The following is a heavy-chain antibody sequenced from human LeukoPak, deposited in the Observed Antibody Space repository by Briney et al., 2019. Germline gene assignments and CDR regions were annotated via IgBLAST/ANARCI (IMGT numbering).Heavy chain of an antibody. CDR1: GGSISSYY. D-gene: IGHD2-15*01. CDR2: IYYSGST. V-gene: IGHV4-59*08. Sequence: SETLSLTCTVSGGSISSYYWSWIRQPPGKGLEWIGYIYYSGSTNYNPSLKSRVTISVDTSKNQFSLKLSSVTAADTAVYYCARLIRRLGFCIGGSCNWDYYFDYWGQGTLVTVPP. J-gene: IGHJ4*02. CDR3: ARLIRRLGFCIGGSCNWDYYFDY.